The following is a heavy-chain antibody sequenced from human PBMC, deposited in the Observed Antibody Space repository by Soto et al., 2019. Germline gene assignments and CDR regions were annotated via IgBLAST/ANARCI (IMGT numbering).Heavy chain of an antibody. J-gene: IGHJ4*02. D-gene: IGHD3-10*01. CDR2: ISPYNGNI. Sequence: ASVKVSCKASGYTFTGYYMHWVRQAPGQGLEWMGWISPYNGNINYAQRVQGRVTMTTDTSTSTAYMELRSLRYDDTAVYYCARDKFLYGSGSPGTDYWGQGTLVTVSS. CDR3: ARDKFLYGSGSPGTDY. CDR1: GYTFTGYY. V-gene: IGHV1-18*04.